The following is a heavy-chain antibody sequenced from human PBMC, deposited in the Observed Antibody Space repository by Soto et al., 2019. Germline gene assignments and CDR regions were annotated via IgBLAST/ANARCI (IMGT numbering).Heavy chain of an antibody. D-gene: IGHD1-26*01. CDR3: ARVGANTSDY. V-gene: IGHV4-34*01. CDR1: GASFSGYS. Sequence: SETLSLTCAVHGASFSGYSWSWIRQPPGKGLEWIGDIEHSGSTNYNSSLRSRVTISLDTSKNHFSLKLNSVTAADTAVYYCARVGANTSDYWGQRTLVRVSS. J-gene: IGHJ4*02. CDR2: IEHSGST.